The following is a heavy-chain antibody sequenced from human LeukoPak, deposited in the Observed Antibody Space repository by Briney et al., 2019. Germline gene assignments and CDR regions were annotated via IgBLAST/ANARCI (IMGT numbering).Heavy chain of an antibody. CDR3: ARDWSSPVVVTATNYDAFDI. V-gene: IGHV4-4*07. CDR1: GGSISSYY. J-gene: IGHJ3*02. D-gene: IGHD2-21*02. Sequence: KPSETLSLTCTVSGGSISSYYWSWIRQPAGKGLEWIGRMYTSGSTNYNPSLKSRVAMSVDTSKNQFSLKLTSVTAADTAVYYCARDWSSPVVVTATNYDAFDIWGQGTMVTVSS. CDR2: MYTSGST.